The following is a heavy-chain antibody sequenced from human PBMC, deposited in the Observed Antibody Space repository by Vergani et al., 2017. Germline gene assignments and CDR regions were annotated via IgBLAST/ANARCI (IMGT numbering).Heavy chain of an antibody. CDR3: ARDVWDCSGISCFLRAGEFYYMDV. CDR2: ISTSGRTK. J-gene: IGHJ6*03. D-gene: IGHD3-16*01. Sequence: QVQLVESGGDLVKPGGSLTLACAASDFAFSDYNMNWVRQVPGKGLEWISYISTSGRTKYYADALKGRITISRDNTKNSMSLVMNSLRVEDTATYYCARDVWDCSGISCFLRAGEFYYMDVWGQGTTVTVSS. V-gene: IGHV3-11*01. CDR1: DFAFSDYN.